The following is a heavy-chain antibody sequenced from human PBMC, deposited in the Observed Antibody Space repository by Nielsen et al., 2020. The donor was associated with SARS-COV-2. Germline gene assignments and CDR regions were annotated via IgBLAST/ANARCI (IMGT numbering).Heavy chain of an antibody. CDR3: ARVLGFLEWQARFDP. CDR2: INHSGST. V-gene: IGHV4-34*01. CDR1: GGSISSYY. J-gene: IGHJ5*02. Sequence: SETLSLTCTVSGGSISSYYWSWIRQPPGKGLEWIGEINHSGSTNYNPSLKSRVTISVDTSKNQFSLKLSSVTAADTAVYYCARVLGFLEWQARFDPWGQGTLVTVSS. D-gene: IGHD3-3*01.